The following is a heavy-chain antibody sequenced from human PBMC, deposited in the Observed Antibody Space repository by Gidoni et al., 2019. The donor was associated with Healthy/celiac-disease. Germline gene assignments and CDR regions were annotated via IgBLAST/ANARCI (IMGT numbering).Heavy chain of an antibody. CDR1: GFTFSSSS. D-gene: IGHD4-17*01. Sequence: EVQLVESGGGLVKPGGSLRLSCAASGFTFSSSSMNWVRQAPGKGLEWVSSISSSSSYIYYADSVKGRFTISRDNAKNSLYLQMNSLRAEDTAVYYCARADYGGNSEYYYYGMDVWGQGTTVTVSS. CDR2: ISSSSSYI. J-gene: IGHJ6*02. V-gene: IGHV3-21*01. CDR3: ARADYGGNSEYYYYGMDV.